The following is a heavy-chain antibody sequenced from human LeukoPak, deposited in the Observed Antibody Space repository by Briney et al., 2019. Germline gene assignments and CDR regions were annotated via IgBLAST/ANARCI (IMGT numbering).Heavy chain of an antibody. CDR3: AIITGEVPAADYYYYYMDV. V-gene: IGHV4-59*10. CDR2: IYTSGST. J-gene: IGHJ6*03. D-gene: IGHD2-2*01. Sequence: SETLSLTCAVYGGSFSGYYWSWIRQPAGKGLEWIGRIYTSGSTNYNPSLKSRVTMSVDTSKNQFSLKLSSVTAADTAVYYCAIITGEVPAADYYYYYMDVWGKGTTVTISS. CDR1: GGSFSGYY.